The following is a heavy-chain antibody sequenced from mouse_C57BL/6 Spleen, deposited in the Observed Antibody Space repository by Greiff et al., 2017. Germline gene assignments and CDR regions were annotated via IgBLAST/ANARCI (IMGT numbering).Heavy chain of an antibody. V-gene: IGHV1-81*01. CDR2: IYPRSGNT. Sequence: QVQLQQSGAELARPGASVKLSCKASGYTFTSYGISWVKQRTGQGLEWIGGIYPRSGNTYYNEKFKGKATLTADKSSSTAYMELRSLTSEDSAVYFCAREGTTVVATGAYWGQGTLVTVSA. CDR3: AREGTTVVATGAY. D-gene: IGHD1-1*01. CDR1: GYTFTSYG. J-gene: IGHJ3*01.